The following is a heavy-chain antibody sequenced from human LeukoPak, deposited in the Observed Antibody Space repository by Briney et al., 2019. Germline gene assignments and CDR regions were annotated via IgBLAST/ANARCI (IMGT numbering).Heavy chain of an antibody. CDR3: ARDLRRQQSDAFDI. CDR2: IIPIFGTA. D-gene: IGHD4-17*01. CDR1: GGTFSSYA. V-gene: IGHV1-69*13. Sequence: SVKFSCKASGGTFSSYAISWVRQAPGQGLEWMGGIIPIFGTANYAQKFQGRVTITADESTSTAYMELSSLRSEDTAVYYCARDLRRQQSDAFDIWGQGTMVTVSS. J-gene: IGHJ3*02.